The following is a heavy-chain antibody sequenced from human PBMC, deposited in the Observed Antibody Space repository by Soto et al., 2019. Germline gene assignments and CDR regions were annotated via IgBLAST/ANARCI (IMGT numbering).Heavy chain of an antibody. CDR1: GGTFGSDA. J-gene: IGHJ5*02. V-gene: IGHV1-69*06. D-gene: IGHD2-2*02. CDR3: ARDTKDTGSYTNCIDT. CDR2: IIPIFGTT. Sequence: ASVKVSCKASGGTFGSDAITWVRQAPGQGLEWVGRIIPIFGTTNYAQNLQGRVTISADKSTLTSYMELHSLTSDDTALYYCARDTKDTGSYTNCIDTWGQGTQVTVSS.